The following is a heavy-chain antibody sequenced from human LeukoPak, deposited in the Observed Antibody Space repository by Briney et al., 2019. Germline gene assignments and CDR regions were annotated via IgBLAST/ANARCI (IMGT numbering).Heavy chain of an antibody. CDR2: ISGNNNAM. CDR3: ASGVTYYYGSASDY. J-gene: IGHJ4*02. CDR1: GFTFSRYS. D-gene: IGHD3-10*01. Sequence: GGSLRLSCVASGFTFSRYSMNWVRQAPGKGLEWLSYISGNNNAMYYADSVKGRFTISRDNAKNSLYLQMHSLRDEDTAVYYCASGVTYYYGSASDYWGQGTLVTVSS. V-gene: IGHV3-48*02.